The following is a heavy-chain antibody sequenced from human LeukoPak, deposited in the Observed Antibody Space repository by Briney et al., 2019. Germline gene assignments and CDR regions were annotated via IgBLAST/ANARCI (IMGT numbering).Heavy chain of an antibody. CDR1: GHSISTGYY. CDR2: MSHNRGT. CDR3: ASYYASGVSAYNYYGMDV. V-gene: IGHV4-38-2*01. Sequence: PSETLSLTCAVSGHSISTGYYWGWIRQPPGRGLEWIGSMSHNRGTYYNPSLKSRVTISMDTSKNQISLRLTSVTAADTAVYYCASYYASGVSAYNYYGMDVWGKGTTVTVSS. J-gene: IGHJ6*04. D-gene: IGHD3-10*01.